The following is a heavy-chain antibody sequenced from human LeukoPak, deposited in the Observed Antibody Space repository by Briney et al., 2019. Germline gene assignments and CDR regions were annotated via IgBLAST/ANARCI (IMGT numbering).Heavy chain of an antibody. CDR2: IYYSGST. J-gene: IGHJ3*02. CDR3: AKAVRGVIDAFDI. Sequence: SETLSLTCTVSGGSVSSGSYYWSWLRQPPGKGLEWIGYIYYSGSTNYNPSLKSRVTISVDTSKNQFSLKLSSVTAADTAVYYCAKAVRGVIDAFDIWGQGTMVTVSS. CDR1: GGSVSSGSYY. V-gene: IGHV4-61*01. D-gene: IGHD3-10*01.